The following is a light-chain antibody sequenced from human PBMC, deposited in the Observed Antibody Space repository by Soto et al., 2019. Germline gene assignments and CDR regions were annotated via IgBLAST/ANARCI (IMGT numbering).Light chain of an antibody. J-gene: IGLJ1*01. Sequence: QSSLTHPASLSGSPGQSITISCTGTSSDVGAYNYVSWYQHHPGKVPKLLIYEVTNRPSGVSDRSSGSKSGNTASLTISGLQAEDEADYYCSSKRDSSTLFVFGTGTKVTVL. V-gene: IGLV2-14*01. CDR2: EVT. CDR1: SSDVGAYNY. CDR3: SSKRDSSTLFV.